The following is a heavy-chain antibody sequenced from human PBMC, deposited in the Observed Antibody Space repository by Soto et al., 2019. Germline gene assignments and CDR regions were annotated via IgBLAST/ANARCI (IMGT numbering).Heavy chain of an antibody. J-gene: IGHJ3*02. D-gene: IGHD6-13*01. CDR2: IRSKTDGGTT. V-gene: IGHV3-15*01. CDR1: GITFSNAW. CDR3: TTTRPGTNVFDN. Sequence: VGSLRLSCAASGITFSNAWMNWVRKAPGKGLEYIGRIRSKTDGGTTEYAAPVEGRFTVSRDDSKNTLYLQMSGLKTEDTVVYYCTTTRPGTNVFDNWGQGTLVTVSS.